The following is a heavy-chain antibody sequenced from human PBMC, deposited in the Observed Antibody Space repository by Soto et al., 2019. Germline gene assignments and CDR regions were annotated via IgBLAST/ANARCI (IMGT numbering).Heavy chain of an antibody. CDR1: GFMFSHYD. D-gene: IGHD3-10*01. CDR2: LSYDRSNE. Sequence: QVQVVESGGGVVQPGRSLRLSCAASGFMFSHYDMHWVRQAPGKGLEWVAVLSYDRSNEYYADSVKGRFTISRDNTKATMYLQMDSLRVEDTAVYYCARAMVRSDLLMYFFDYWGQGTLVTVSA. J-gene: IGHJ4*02. CDR3: ARAMVRSDLLMYFFDY. V-gene: IGHV3-30-3*01.